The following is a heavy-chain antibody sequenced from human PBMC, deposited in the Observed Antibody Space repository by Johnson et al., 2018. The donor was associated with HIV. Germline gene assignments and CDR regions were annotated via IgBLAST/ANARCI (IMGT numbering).Heavy chain of an antibody. CDR3: ARDLLYGETALDI. CDR2: IYSGGST. Sequence: VQLVESGGGLVQPGGSLRLSCAASGFTVSTNYMSWVRQAPGKGLEWVSVIYSGGSTYYADSVKGRFTISRDNSQNTLYLQMNSLRAGYPAVFYCARDLLYGETALDIWGQGTMVTVSS. CDR1: GFTVSTNY. D-gene: IGHD4-17*01. V-gene: IGHV3-66*01. J-gene: IGHJ3*02.